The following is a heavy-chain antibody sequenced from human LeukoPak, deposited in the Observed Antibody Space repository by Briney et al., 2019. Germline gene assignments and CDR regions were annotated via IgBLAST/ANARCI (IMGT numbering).Heavy chain of an antibody. CDR2: INHSGST. CDR3: ARDPYNWNDLHSTYNDY. Sequence: PSETLSLTCAVYGGSFSGYYWSWIRQPPGKGLEWIGEINHSGSTNYNPSLKSRVTISVDTSKNQFSLKLSSVTAADTAVYYCARDPYNWNDLHSTYNDYWGQGTLVTVSS. D-gene: IGHD1-20*01. J-gene: IGHJ4*02. V-gene: IGHV4-34*01. CDR1: GGSFSGYY.